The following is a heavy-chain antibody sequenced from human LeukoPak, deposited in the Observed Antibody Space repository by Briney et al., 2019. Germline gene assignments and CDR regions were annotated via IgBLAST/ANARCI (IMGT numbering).Heavy chain of an antibody. Sequence: SETLSLTCTVSGGSISSYYWSWIRQPPGKGLEWIGEINHSGSTNYNPSLKSRVTISVDTSKNQFSLKLSSVTAADTAVYYCARGRDIVVVPAAVDFDYWGQGTLVTVSS. D-gene: IGHD2-2*01. V-gene: IGHV4-34*01. J-gene: IGHJ4*02. CDR2: INHSGST. CDR1: GGSISSYY. CDR3: ARGRDIVVVPAAVDFDY.